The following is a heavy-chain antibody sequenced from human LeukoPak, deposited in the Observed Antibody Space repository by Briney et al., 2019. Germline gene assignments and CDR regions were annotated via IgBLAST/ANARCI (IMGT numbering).Heavy chain of an antibody. CDR1: GFTFSSYW. V-gene: IGHV3-7*01. CDR2: IKQDGSEK. D-gene: IGHD1-7*01. J-gene: IGHJ5*02. CDR3: ATSYNWNYDP. Sequence: PGGSLRLSCAASGFTFSSYWMSWFGQAPGKGLGWVANIKQDGSEKYYVDSVKGRFTISRDNAKNSLYLQMNSLRAEDTAVYYCATSYNWNYDPWGQGTLVTVSS.